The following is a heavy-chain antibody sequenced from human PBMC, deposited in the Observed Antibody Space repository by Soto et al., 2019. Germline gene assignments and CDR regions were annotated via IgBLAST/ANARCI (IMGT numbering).Heavy chain of an antibody. Sequence: GGSLRLSCAASGFTFSSYAMHWVRQAPGKGLEWVAVISYDGSNKYYADSVKGRFTISRDNSKNTLYLQMNSLRAEDTAVYCCGEDGVSSSSFDYWGQGTLVTVSS. CDR1: GFTFSSYA. CDR3: GEDGVSSSSFDY. CDR2: ISYDGSNK. V-gene: IGHV3-30*04. J-gene: IGHJ4*02. D-gene: IGHD6-6*01.